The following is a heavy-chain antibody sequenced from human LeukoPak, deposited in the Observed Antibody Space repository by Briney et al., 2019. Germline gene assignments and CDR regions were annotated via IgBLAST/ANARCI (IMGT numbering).Heavy chain of an antibody. CDR2: INGDGSET. CDR3: TREEGSTDH. Sequence: PGGSLRLSCAASGFTLSNHWMHWVRQAPGKGLVWVSHINGDGSETNYADSVRGRFTISRDNAKNTLYLQMNSLRVDDTAVYYCTREEGSTDHWGQGTLVTVS. D-gene: IGHD5/OR15-5a*01. V-gene: IGHV3-74*01. CDR1: GFTLSNHW. J-gene: IGHJ4*02.